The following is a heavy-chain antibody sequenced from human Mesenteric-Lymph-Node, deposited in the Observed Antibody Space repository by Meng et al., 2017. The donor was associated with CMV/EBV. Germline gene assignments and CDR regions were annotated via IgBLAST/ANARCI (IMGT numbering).Heavy chain of an antibody. Sequence: SGYPFTSYGIRWVRQAPGQGLEWMGIINPSGGSTTYAQKFQGRISMTRDTSTSTVYMELSSLRSEDTAVYYCARGQGYYDFWSAYYGYWGQGTLVTVSS. J-gene: IGHJ4*02. CDR1: GYPFTSYG. CDR3: ARGQGYYDFWSAYYGY. V-gene: IGHV1-46*01. D-gene: IGHD3-3*01. CDR2: INPSGGST.